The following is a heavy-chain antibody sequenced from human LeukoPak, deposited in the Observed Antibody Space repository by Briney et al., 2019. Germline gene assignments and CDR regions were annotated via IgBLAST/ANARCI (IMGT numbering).Heavy chain of an antibody. V-gene: IGHV4-39*07. CDR2: IYYSGST. J-gene: IGHJ4*02. D-gene: IGHD1-26*01. CDR3: ARSSGSYRASGDY. Sequence: SETLSLTCTVSGGSISSSSYYWGWIRQPPGKGLEWIGSIYYSGSTYYNPSLKSRVTISVDTSKNQFSLKLSSVTAADTAVYYCARSSGSYRASGDYWGQGTLVTVSS. CDR1: GGSISSSSYY.